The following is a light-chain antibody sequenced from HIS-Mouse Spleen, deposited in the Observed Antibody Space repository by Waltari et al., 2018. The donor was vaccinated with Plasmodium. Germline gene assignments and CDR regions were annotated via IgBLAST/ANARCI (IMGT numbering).Light chain of an antibody. CDR3: QPYYSYPWT. Sequence: AIRMTQSPSSLSASTGDRVTITCRASQGISSYLAWYQQKPGKAPKRLIYAASTLQSGVPSRFSGSGSGTDFTLTFSCLQSEDFATYYCQPYYSYPWTFGQGTTVEIK. CDR1: QGISSY. J-gene: IGKJ1*01. CDR2: AAS. V-gene: IGKV1-8*01.